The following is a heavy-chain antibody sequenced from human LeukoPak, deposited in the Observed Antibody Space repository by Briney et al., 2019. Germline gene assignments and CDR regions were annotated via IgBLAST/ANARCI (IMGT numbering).Heavy chain of an antibody. CDR1: GGSITSYY. V-gene: IGHV4-4*09. J-gene: IGHJ4*02. CDR2: IYTSGST. CDR3: ARHGVKYSSLGYFDY. D-gene: IGHD6-6*01. Sequence: SETLSLTCTVSGGSITSYYWSWIRQPPGKGLEWIGYIYTSGSTNYNPSLKSRVTISVDTSKNQFSLKPSSVTAADTAVYYCARHGVKYSSLGYFDYWGQGTLVTVSS.